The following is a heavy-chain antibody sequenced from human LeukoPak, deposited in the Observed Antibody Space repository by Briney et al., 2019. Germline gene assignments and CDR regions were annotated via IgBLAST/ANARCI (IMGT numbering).Heavy chain of an antibody. J-gene: IGHJ6*03. V-gene: IGHV1-46*01. D-gene: IGHD5-18*01. CDR1: GYTFSNYY. Sequence: ASVKVSCKASGYTFSNYYIHWVRQAPGQGLEWMGIINPSGGGTSYAQKFQGRVTITADKSTSTAYMELSSLRSEDTAVYYCARGDTAMVTGYYYYYYMDVWGKGTTVTVSS. CDR3: ARGDTAMVTGYYYYYYMDV. CDR2: INPSGGGT.